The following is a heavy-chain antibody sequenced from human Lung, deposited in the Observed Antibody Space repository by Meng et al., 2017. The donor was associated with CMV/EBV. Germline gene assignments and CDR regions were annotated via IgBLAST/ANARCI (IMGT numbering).Heavy chain of an antibody. V-gene: IGHV3-30*04. Sequence: GGSLRLXCAASGFTFSNYAMHWVRQAPGKGLEWVAAVSYDGRNEYYAGSVQGRFTISRDNSKNTLYLQMSSLRAEDTAVHYCARGGYDYVWGSLDYWGQGTLVTVSS. CDR3: ARGGYDYVWGSLDY. CDR1: GFTFSNYA. J-gene: IGHJ4*02. CDR2: VSYDGRNE. D-gene: IGHD3-16*01.